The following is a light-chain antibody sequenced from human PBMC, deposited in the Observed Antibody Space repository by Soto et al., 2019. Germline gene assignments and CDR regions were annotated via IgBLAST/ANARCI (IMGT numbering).Light chain of an antibody. CDR2: DAS. Sequence: EIVLTQSPATLSLSPGERATLSCRASQSVSSYLAWYQQKPGQAPRLLIYDASNRATGIPARFSGSGSGTDFTLTISSLEPEDFAVYYCQQRSNLVGITFGPGTKVDIK. CDR3: QQRSNLVGIT. V-gene: IGKV3-11*01. J-gene: IGKJ3*01. CDR1: QSVSSY.